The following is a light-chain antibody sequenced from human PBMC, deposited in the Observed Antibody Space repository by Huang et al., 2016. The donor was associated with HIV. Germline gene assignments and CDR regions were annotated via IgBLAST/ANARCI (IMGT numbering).Light chain of an antibody. CDR1: QSVLYSSNNKNY. CDR3: QQYYSTPIT. V-gene: IGKV4-1*01. J-gene: IGKJ5*01. Sequence: DIVMTQSPDSLAVSLCERDTINCKSSQSVLYSSNNKNYLAWYQQKPGQPPKLLSYWEATRESGVPDRFSGSWSGTDFTRTISSLQAEDVAVYYCQQYYSTPITCGQGTRLEIK. CDR2: WEA.